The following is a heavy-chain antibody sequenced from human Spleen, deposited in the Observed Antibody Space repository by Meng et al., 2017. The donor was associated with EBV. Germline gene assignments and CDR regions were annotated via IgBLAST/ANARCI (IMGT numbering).Heavy chain of an antibody. V-gene: IGHV1-18*01. CDR1: GYTFIHYG. Sequence: QVQPVQAGAEVEKPGASVTVSCNASGYTFIHYGINWVRQAPGQGREWMGWVSTYNGYTSYAQNLKGRVTMTTDTSTNTAYMTLRSLRSDDTAVYYCARDRSEMAGSWGGYWGQGSLVTVSS. CDR3: ARDRSEMAGSWGGY. CDR2: VSTYNGYT. J-gene: IGHJ4*01. D-gene: IGHD5-24*01.